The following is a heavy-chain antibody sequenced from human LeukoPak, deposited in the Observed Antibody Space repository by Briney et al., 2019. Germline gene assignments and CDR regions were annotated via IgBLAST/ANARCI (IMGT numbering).Heavy chain of an antibody. CDR2: IYSGGST. Sequence: PGGSLRLSCAASGFTVSSNYMTWVGQAPGKGLEWVSVIYSGGSTYYADSVKGRFTISRDNSKNTLYLQMNSLRAEDTAVYYCARGPFYYYMDVWGKGTTVTISS. V-gene: IGHV3-66*01. CDR3: ARGPFYYYMDV. J-gene: IGHJ6*03. CDR1: GFTVSSNY.